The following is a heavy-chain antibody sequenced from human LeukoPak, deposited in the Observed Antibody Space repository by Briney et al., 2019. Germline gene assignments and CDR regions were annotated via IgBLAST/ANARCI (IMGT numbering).Heavy chain of an antibody. V-gene: IGHV1-2*06. CDR3: ARSRYTAMVSFDY. CDR2: INPNSGGT. CDR1: GYTFTGYY. D-gene: IGHD5-18*01. J-gene: IGHJ4*02. Sequence: ASVKVSCKAFGYTFTGYYMHWVRQAPGQGLEWMGRINPNSGGTNYAQKFQGRVTMTRDTSISTAYMELSRLRSDDTAVYYCARSRYTAMVSFDYWGQGTLVTVSS.